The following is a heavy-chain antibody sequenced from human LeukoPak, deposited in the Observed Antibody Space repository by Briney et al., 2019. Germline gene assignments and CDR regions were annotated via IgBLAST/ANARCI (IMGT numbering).Heavy chain of an antibody. CDR2: ISGSGGST. D-gene: IGHD2-2*01. CDR3: EKGGPYCSGTSCYATVNY. Sequence: GGSLRLSCAASGFTFSSYAVSWFRQAPGKGLEWVSAISGSGGSTYYADSLRGRFTISRDNSKNTLYLQMHSLRAEDTAVYYCEKGGPYCSGTSCYATVNYWGKGTLVTVSS. V-gene: IGHV3-23*01. CDR1: GFTFSSYA. J-gene: IGHJ4*02.